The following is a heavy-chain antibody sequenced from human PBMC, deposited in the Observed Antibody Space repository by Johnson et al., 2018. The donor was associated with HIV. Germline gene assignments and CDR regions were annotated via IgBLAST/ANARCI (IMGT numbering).Heavy chain of an antibody. J-gene: IGHJ3*02. V-gene: IGHV3-30*02. D-gene: IGHD2-15*01. CDR1: GFTFSSYG. Sequence: QVQLVESGGGVVQPGGSLRLSCAASGFTFSSYGMHWVRQAPGTGLEWVAFIRYDGSNKYYADSVKGRFTISSDNSKNTLYLQMNSLRAEDTAVYYCARACSGGSCYEEKSPDAFDIWGQGTMVTVSS. CDR2: IRYDGSNK. CDR3: ARACSGGSCYEEKSPDAFDI.